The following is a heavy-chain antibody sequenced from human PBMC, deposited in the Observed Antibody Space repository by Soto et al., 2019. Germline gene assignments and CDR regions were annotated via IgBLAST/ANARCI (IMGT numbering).Heavy chain of an antibody. V-gene: IGHV4-31*03. Sequence: PSETLSLTCTVSGDSLTSGAYYWTWIRQHPGKGLEWIGYIYYTGSTYYNPSLKSRVTMSVDMSKNQFSLRLRSVTDADTAVYYCARDSGADSSGRHYKYFDYWGLGTLVTVS. CDR2: IYYTGST. J-gene: IGHJ4*02. CDR3: ARDSGADSSGRHYKYFDY. D-gene: IGHD3-22*01. CDR1: GDSLTSGAYY.